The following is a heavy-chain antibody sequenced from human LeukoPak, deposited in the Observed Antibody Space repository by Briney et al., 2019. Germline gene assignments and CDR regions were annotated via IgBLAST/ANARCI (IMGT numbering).Heavy chain of an antibody. CDR3: TSYGSGSSSHDY. CDR2: IKQDGSEK. J-gene: IGHJ4*02. V-gene: IGHV3-7*01. D-gene: IGHD3-10*01. CDR1: GFTFTNYW. Sequence: GGSLRLSCAASGFTFTNYWVGWVRQAPGRGLEWVANIKQDGSEKYYVDSVKGRFTISRDNAENSLYLQMNSLRVEDTAVYYCTSYGSGSSSHDYWGQGTLVTVSS.